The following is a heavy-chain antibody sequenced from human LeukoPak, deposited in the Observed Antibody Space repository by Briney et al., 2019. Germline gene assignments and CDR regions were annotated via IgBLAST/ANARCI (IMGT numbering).Heavy chain of an antibody. J-gene: IGHJ6*02. Sequence: GSVQVSCKVSGYTLTELSMHWVRQAPGKGLEWMGGFDPEDGETIYAQKFQGGVTMTEDTSTDTAYMELSSLRSEDTAVYYCATGPIVGATTGYYYYYGMDVWGQGTTVTVSS. CDR2: FDPEDGET. D-gene: IGHD1-26*01. CDR1: GYTLTELS. V-gene: IGHV1-24*01. CDR3: ATGPIVGATTGYYYYYGMDV.